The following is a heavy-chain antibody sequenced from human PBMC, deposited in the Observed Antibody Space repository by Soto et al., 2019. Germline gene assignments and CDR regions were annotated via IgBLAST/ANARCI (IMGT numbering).Heavy chain of an antibody. V-gene: IGHV4-59*08. D-gene: IGHD4-17*01. Sequence: SVTLSLTCTVTGGSISSYYWSWIRQPPGKGLEWIGYIYYSGSTNYNPSLKSRVTISVDTSKNQFSLKLSSVTAADTAVYYCARWTPTVTTVWIYASSDIYVCGKGNALTISS. CDR2: IYYSGST. CDR1: GGSISSYY. J-gene: IGHJ6*04. CDR3: ARWTPTVTTVWIYASSDIYV.